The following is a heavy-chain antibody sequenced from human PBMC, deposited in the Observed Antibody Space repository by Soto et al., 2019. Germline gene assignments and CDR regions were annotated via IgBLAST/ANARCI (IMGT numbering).Heavy chain of an antibody. V-gene: IGHV3-23*01. J-gene: IGHJ6*02. D-gene: IGHD6-19*01. CDR1: GFTFSSYA. CDR2: ISGSGGSA. Sequence: GSLRLSCAASGFTFSSYAMSWVRQAPGKGREWVSAISGSGGSAYYADSVKGRFTISRDNSKNTLYLQMNSLRAEDTAVYYCAKLIYGGWHYSGMHVWGQGTTVTVSS. CDR3: AKLIYGGWHYSGMHV.